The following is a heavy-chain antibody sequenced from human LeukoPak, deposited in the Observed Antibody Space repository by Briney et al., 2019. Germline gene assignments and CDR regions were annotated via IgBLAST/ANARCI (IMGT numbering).Heavy chain of an antibody. CDR2: IHYSGSI. CDR3: SRGTDAYKCATS. D-gene: IGHD5-24*01. V-gene: IGHV4-34*01. J-gene: IGHJ5*02. Sequence: SETLSLTCAVYGGSFSGYYWTWIRQPPGKGLEWIGEIHYSGSINYNPSLKSRVTISADTSNNHFSLKVNSVTAADTAVYYCSRGTDAYKCATSWGQGTLVTASS. CDR1: GGSFSGYY.